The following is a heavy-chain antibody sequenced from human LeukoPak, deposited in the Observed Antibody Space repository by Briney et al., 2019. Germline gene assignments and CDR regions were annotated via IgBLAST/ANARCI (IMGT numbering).Heavy chain of an antibody. Sequence: SGTLSLTCAVSGGSIGSSNWWSWVRQPPGKGLEWIGEIYHSGSTNYNPSLKSRVTISVDTSKNQFSLKLSSVTAADTAVYYCARGHRGAAAGTAYYYYMDVWGKGTTVTVSS. J-gene: IGHJ6*03. CDR3: ARGHRGAAAGTAYYYYMDV. D-gene: IGHD6-13*01. CDR2: IYHSGST. CDR1: GGSIGSSNW. V-gene: IGHV4-4*02.